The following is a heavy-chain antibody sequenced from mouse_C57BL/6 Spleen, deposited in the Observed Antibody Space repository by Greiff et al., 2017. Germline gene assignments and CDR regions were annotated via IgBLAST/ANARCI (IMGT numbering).Heavy chain of an antibody. CDR2: IYPGDGDT. V-gene: IGHV1-80*01. CDR3: ARTDYYGSPWFAY. CDR1: GYAFSSYW. Sequence: QVQLQQSGAELVKPGASVKISCKASGYAFSSYWMNWVKQRPGKGLEWIGQIYPGDGDTNYNGKFKGKATLTADKSSSTAYMQLSSLTSEDSAVYFCARTDYYGSPWFAYWGQGTLVTVSA. D-gene: IGHD1-1*01. J-gene: IGHJ3*01.